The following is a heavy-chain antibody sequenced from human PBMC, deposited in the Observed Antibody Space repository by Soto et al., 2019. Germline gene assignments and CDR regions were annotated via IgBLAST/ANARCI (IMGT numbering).Heavy chain of an antibody. V-gene: IGHV3-30*18. CDR1: GFTFSSYG. CDR3: AKDSGQWLGW. D-gene: IGHD6-19*01. J-gene: IGHJ4*02. CDR2: ISYDGSNK. Sequence: QVQLVESGGGVVQPGRSLRLSCAASGFTFSSYGMHWVRQAPGKGLEWVAVISYDGSNKYYADSVKGRFTISRDNSKNTLYLQMNSLRAEDTAVYYCAKDSGQWLGWWGQGTLVTVSS.